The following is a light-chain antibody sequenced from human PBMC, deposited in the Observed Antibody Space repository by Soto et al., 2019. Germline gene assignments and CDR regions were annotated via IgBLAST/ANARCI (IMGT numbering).Light chain of an antibody. CDR1: QSVSNQ. Sequence: EIVLTQSPGTLSLSPGERATLSCRASQSVSNQLAWYQQKPGQAPRLLIYDASRRVTGIPARFSGSGSGTDFTLTLSSLEPEDFAVYYCQQRAGSSTFGQGTRLEI. J-gene: IGKJ5*01. CDR2: DAS. V-gene: IGKV3-11*01. CDR3: QQRAGSST.